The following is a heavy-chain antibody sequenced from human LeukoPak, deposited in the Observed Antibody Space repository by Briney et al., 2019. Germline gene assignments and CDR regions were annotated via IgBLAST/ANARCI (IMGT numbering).Heavy chain of an antibody. CDR3: ARGLQSDY. CDR1: GGSISSGSYY. Sequence: SETLSLTCTVAGGSISSGSYYWGLIRQPPGKGLEWIASIYYSGSTYYNPSLKSRVTISVDTSKNQFSLKLSSVTAADTAVYYCARGLQSDYWGQGTLVTVSS. D-gene: IGHD5-24*01. J-gene: IGHJ4*02. V-gene: IGHV4-39*07. CDR2: IYYSGST.